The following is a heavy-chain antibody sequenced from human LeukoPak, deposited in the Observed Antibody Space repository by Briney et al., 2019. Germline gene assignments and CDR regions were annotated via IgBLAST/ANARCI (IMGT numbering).Heavy chain of an antibody. CDR3: AKDVDYYDSSGYYYLDY. CDR1: GLTFSSYG. Sequence: GRSLRLSCAASGLTFSSYGMHWVRQAPGKGLEWVAVISYDGSNKYYADSVKGRFTISRDNSKNTLYLQMNSLRAEDTAVYYCAKDVDYYDSSGYYYLDYWGQGTLVTVSS. CDR2: ISYDGSNK. J-gene: IGHJ4*02. D-gene: IGHD3-22*01. V-gene: IGHV3-30*18.